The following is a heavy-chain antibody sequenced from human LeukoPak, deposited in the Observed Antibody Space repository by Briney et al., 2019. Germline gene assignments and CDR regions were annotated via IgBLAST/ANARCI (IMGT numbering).Heavy chain of an antibody. D-gene: IGHD6-6*01. CDR1: GGSISSYY. CDR2: IYTSGST. CDR3: ARVSSASIAARLRSGYYYYMDV. Sequence: PSETLSLTCTVSGGSISSYYWSWIRQPAGKGLEWIGRIYTSGSTNYNPSLKSRVTMSVDTSKNQFSLKPSSVTAADTAVYYCARVSSASIAARLRSGYYYYMDVWGKGTTVTVSS. J-gene: IGHJ6*03. V-gene: IGHV4-4*07.